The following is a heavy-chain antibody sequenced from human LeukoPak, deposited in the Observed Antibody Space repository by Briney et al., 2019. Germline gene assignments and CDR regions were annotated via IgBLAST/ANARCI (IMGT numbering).Heavy chain of an antibody. CDR3: ATSPLRLGELSFSSWFDP. D-gene: IGHD3-16*02. Sequence: PGGSLRLSCAASGFSFSDAWMSWVRQAPGKGLEWVSSISSSSSYIYYADSVRGRFTISRDNAKNSLYLQMNSLRAEDTAVYYCATSPLRLGELSFSSWFDPWGQGTLVTVSS. J-gene: IGHJ5*02. CDR2: ISSSSSYI. CDR1: GFSFSDAW. V-gene: IGHV3-21*01.